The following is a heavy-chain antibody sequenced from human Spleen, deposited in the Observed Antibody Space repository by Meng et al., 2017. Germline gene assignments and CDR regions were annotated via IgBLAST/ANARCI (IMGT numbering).Heavy chain of an antibody. CDR1: GFTFDDYG. V-gene: IGHV3-20*04. J-gene: IGHJ4*02. D-gene: IGHD4-23*01. CDR2: INWNGGST. Sequence: GESLKISCAASGFTFDDYGMSWVRQAPGKGLEWVSGINWNGGSTGYADSVKGRFTISKDNAKNSLCLQMNSLRAEDTALYYCAREKLHNDFDYWGPGTLVTVSS. CDR3: AREKLHNDFDY.